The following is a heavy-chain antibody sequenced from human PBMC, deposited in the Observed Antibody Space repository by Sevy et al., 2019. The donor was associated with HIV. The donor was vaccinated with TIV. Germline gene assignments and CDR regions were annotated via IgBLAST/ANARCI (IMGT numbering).Heavy chain of an antibody. V-gene: IGHV3-74*03. J-gene: IGHJ3*02. CDR3: TRIQQGAFDI. CDR1: AFTFSPYW. Sequence: GGSLRLSCTASAFTFSPYWMYWVRLAPGKGLVWVSRIDSDGRSTTYADSVKGRFTVSIDNAKNTLYLQMNSLRAEDTAVYYCTRIQQGAFDIWGQGTMVTVSS. CDR2: IDSDGRST.